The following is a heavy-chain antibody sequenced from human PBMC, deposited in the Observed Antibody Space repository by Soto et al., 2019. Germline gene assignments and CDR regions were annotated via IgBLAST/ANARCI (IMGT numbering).Heavy chain of an antibody. J-gene: IGHJ5*02. CDR3: AMSHYEIRSWFDP. CDR1: RLTFSSYS. V-gene: IGHV3-21*01. Sequence: EVQLVESGGGLVNPGGSLRLSCADSRLTFSSYSMHWVRQAPGKGLEWVASISSSSSHIYYADSVKSRFTISRDNAKNTLYPQMNSLRVEDTAVYYCAMSHYEIRSWFDPWGQGSLVTVAS. CDR2: ISSSSSHI. D-gene: IGHD3-3*01.